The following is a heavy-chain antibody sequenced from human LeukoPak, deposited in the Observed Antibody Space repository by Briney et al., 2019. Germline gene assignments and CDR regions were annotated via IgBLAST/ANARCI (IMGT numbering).Heavy chain of an antibody. J-gene: IGHJ4*02. V-gene: IGHV3-23*01. CDR2: IRASVSGT. D-gene: IGHD6-19*01. CDR1: GFTFSSYG. Sequence: GGSLRLSCAASGFTFSSYGLSWVRQAPGKGLEWVAAIRASVSGTYYADSVQGRFIISRDNSKNTLYLQMDRLRADDTAVYYCAKDLNSNGRGFDYWGQGTLVTVSS. CDR3: AKDLNSNGRGFDY.